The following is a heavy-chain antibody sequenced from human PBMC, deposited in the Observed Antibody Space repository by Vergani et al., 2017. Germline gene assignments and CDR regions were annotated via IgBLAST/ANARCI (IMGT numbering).Heavy chain of an antibody. CDR2: IYSGGSST. D-gene: IGHD3-3*01. J-gene: IGHJ6*03. V-gene: IGHV3-23*03. CDR3: AKGGYDFWSGYSGYYYYYMDV. CDR1: GFTFSSYA. Sequence: EVQLLESGGGLVQHGGSLRLSCAASGFTFSSYAMSWVRQAPGKGLEWVSVIYSGGSSTYYADSVKGRFTISRDNSKNTLYLQMNSLRAEDTAVYYCAKGGYDFWSGYSGYYYYYMDVWGKGTTVTVSS.